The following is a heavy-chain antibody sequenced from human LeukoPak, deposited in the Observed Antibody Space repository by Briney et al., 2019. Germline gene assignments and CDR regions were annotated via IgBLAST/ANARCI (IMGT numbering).Heavy chain of an antibody. CDR2: IYTSGST. CDR1: GGSISSGSYY. CDR3: ARAYLGYCSGGSCYPGYYWFDP. D-gene: IGHD2-15*01. Sequence: SQTLSLTCTVSGGSISSGSYYWSWIRQPAGKGLEWIGRIYTSGSTNYNPSLKSRVTISVDTSKNQFSLKLSSVTAADTAVYYCARAYLGYCSGGSCYPGYYWFDPWGQGTLVTVSS. J-gene: IGHJ5*02. V-gene: IGHV4-61*02.